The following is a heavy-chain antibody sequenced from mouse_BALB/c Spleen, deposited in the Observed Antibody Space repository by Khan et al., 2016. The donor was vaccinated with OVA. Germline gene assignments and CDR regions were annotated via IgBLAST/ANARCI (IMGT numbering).Heavy chain of an antibody. V-gene: IGHV14-1*02. J-gene: IGHJ3*01. Sequence: IQLVQSGAELVRPGSLVKLSCKASGFNIKDYYINWVKQRPEQGLEWIGWIDPENGNIIYDPKFQGKASITADTSSNTAYLQLSSLTSEDTAVYYCARRGYGNYWFAYWGQGTLVTVSA. CDR1: GFNIKDYY. CDR2: IDPENGNI. CDR3: ARRGYGNYWFAY. D-gene: IGHD2-1*01.